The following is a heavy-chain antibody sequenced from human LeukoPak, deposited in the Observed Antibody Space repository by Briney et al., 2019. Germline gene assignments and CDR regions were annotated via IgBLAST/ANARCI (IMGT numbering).Heavy chain of an antibody. D-gene: IGHD1-26*01. CDR2: ISAYNGNT. J-gene: IGHJ4*02. CDR3: ARAGILRNFDY. V-gene: IGHV1-18*04. CDR1: GYTFTSYG. Sequence: GASVKVSCKASGYTFTSYGISWVRQAPGQGLEWMRWISAYNGNTNYAQKLQGRVTMTTDTSTSTAYMELSRLRSDDTAVYYCARAGILRNFDYWGQGTLVTVSS.